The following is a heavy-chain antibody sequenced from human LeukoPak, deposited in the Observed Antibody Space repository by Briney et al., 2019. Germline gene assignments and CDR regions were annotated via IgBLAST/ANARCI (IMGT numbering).Heavy chain of an antibody. CDR2: INPNSGGT. CDR3: ARDKSWDYDFWSGYSDP. D-gene: IGHD3-3*01. J-gene: IGHJ5*02. Sequence: GASVKVSCKASGYTFTGYYMHWVRQAPGQGLEWMGWINPNSGGTNYAQKFQGRVTMTRDTSISTAYMELSRLRSDDTAVYYCARDKSWDYDFWSGYSDPWGQGTLVTVSS. V-gene: IGHV1-2*02. CDR1: GYTFTGYY.